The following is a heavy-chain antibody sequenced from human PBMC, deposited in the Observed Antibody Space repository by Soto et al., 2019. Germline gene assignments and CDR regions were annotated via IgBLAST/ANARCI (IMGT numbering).Heavy chain of an antibody. J-gene: IGHJ6*02. CDR3: ADLGVMDV. Sequence: QVQLQQWGAGLLKPSETLSLTCAVYGGSFSGYYWSWIRQPPGKGLEWIGEINHSGSTNYNPSLXRXVXXSVDTSKNQFSLKLSSVTAADTAVYYCADLGVMDVWGQGTTVTVSS. CDR1: GGSFSGYY. CDR2: INHSGST. V-gene: IGHV4-34*01. D-gene: IGHD3-16*01.